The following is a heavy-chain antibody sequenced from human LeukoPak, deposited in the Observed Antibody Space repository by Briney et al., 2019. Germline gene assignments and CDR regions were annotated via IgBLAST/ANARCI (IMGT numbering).Heavy chain of an antibody. CDR2: INHSGST. D-gene: IGHD3-16*01. J-gene: IGHJ4*02. Sequence: SETLSLTCAVYGGSFSGYYWSWIRQPPGKGLEWIGEINHSGSTNYNPSLKSRVTISVDTSKNQFSLKLSSVTAADTAVYYCARGRLGGDYIWGSKLIYYFDYWGRGTLVTVSS. CDR3: ARGRLGGDYIWGSKLIYYFDY. CDR1: GGSFSGYY. V-gene: IGHV4-34*01.